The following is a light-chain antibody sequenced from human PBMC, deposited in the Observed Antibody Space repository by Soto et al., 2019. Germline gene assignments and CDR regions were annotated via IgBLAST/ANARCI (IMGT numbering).Light chain of an antibody. V-gene: IGKV3-11*01. J-gene: IGKJ5*01. CDR1: QSLINF. Sequence: IVLTQSPATLSLSPGERATLSCRASQSLINFVAWYQHKPGQPPRLLIHDASKRATGIPTRFSGSGSGTDFTLTIRSLQPEDFAVYYRQQRSNWPDALGQGTRLEIK. CDR3: QQRSNWPDA. CDR2: DAS.